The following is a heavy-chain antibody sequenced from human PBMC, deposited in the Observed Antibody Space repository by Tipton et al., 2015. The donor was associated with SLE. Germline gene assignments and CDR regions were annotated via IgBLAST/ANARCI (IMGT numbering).Heavy chain of an antibody. J-gene: IGHJ5*02. CDR3: ASSRGWVVASLHP. CDR2: VDYIGST. V-gene: IGHV4-59*11. D-gene: IGHD2-15*01. CDR1: GGSITSHY. Sequence: TLSLTCNVSGGSITSHYWSWIRQPPGKGLEWIGYVDYIGSTNYNPSLKSRVTISVDTSKNQFSLKLSSVTAADTAVYYCASSRGWVVASLHPWGQGTLVTVSS.